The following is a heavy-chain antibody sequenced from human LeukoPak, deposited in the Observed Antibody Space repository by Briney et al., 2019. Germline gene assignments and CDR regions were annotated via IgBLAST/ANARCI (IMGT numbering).Heavy chain of an antibody. CDR3: ARDLRTTAMEETNYYYYYYMDV. J-gene: IGHJ6*03. Sequence: PSETLSLTCTVSGGSISSYYWSWIRQPPGKGLEWIGNIYYSGSTNYNPSLKSRVTISVDTSKNQFSLQLNSVTPEDTAVYYCARDLRTTAMEETNYYYYYYMDVWGKGTTVTVSS. V-gene: IGHV4-59*12. CDR2: IYYSGST. D-gene: IGHD5-18*01. CDR1: GGSISSYY.